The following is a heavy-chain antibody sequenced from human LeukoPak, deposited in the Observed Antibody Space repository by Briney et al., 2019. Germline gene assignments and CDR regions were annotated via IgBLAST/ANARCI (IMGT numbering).Heavy chain of an antibody. CDR1: GYTFTGYY. Sequence: ASVKVSFKASGYTFTGYYMHWVRQAPGQGLEWMGWINPNSGGTNYAQKFQGRVTMTRDTSISTAYMELSRLRSDDTAVYYCARERRAGITIFGVVTRGHWFDPWGQGTLVTVSS. D-gene: IGHD3-3*01. V-gene: IGHV1-2*02. CDR3: ARERRAGITIFGVVTRGHWFDP. CDR2: INPNSGGT. J-gene: IGHJ5*02.